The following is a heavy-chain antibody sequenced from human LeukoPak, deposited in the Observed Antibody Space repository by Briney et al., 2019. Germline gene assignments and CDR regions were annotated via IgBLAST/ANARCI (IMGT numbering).Heavy chain of an antibody. D-gene: IGHD1-26*01. J-gene: IGHJ4*02. CDR2: ISGSGGST. V-gene: IGHV3-23*01. CDR3: ARVKWGLLRGLDY. Sequence: GGSLRLSCAASGFTFSSYAMSWVRQAPGKGLEWVSAISGSGGSTYYADSVKGRFTISRDNSKNTLYLQMNSLRAEDTAVYYCARVKWGLLRGLDYWGQGTLVTVSS. CDR1: GFTFSSYA.